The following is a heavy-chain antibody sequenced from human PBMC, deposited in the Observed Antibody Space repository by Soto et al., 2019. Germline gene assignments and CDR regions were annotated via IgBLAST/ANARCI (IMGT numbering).Heavy chain of an antibody. V-gene: IGHV3-30-3*01. CDR3: ARDPYSSGLLDY. CDR2: ITYDGSKK. D-gene: IGHD6-19*01. Sequence: QVKLVGSVPGVAQPRRSLRLSCAASGLTLSRYAMHWVRQAPGQGLECVAFITYDGSKKDYADSVKGRFTMSKDNSKSTLYVQMRALREEDTAVYYCARDPYSSGLLDYWGQGTLVTVSS. J-gene: IGHJ4*02. CDR1: GLTLSRYA.